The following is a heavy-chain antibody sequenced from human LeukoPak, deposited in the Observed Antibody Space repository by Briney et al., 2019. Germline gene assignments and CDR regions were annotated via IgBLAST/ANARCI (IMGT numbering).Heavy chain of an antibody. D-gene: IGHD2-2*01. J-gene: IGHJ4*02. CDR2: ISAYNGNT. CDR1: DYTFTSYG. Sequence: ASVKVSCKASDYTFTSYGISWVRQAPGQGLEWMGLISAYNGNTDYAQKFQGRVTMTTDTSTSTAYMEMRSLRSDDTAVYYCARVGSYCTSISCFDYWGQGTLVTVSS. CDR3: ARVGSYCTSISCFDY. V-gene: IGHV1-18*01.